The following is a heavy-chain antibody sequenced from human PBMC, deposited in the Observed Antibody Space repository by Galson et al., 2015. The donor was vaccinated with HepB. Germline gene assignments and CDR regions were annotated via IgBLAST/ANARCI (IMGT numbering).Heavy chain of an antibody. J-gene: IGHJ4*02. V-gene: IGHV3-30*18. D-gene: IGHD3-9*01. Sequence: SLRLSCAASGFTFSSYGMHWVRQAPGKGLEWVAVISYDGSNKYYADSVKGRFTISRDNSKDTLYLQMNSLRAEDTAVYYCAKDLTGYYFDYWGQGTLVTVSS. CDR1: GFTFSSYG. CDR3: AKDLTGYYFDY. CDR2: ISYDGSNK.